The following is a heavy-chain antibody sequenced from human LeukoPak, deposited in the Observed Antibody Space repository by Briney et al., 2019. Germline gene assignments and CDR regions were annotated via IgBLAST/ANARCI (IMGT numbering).Heavy chain of an antibody. D-gene: IGHD5-18*01. CDR2: ISAYNGNT. J-gene: IGHJ4*02. V-gene: IGHV1-18*01. CDR1: GYTFTSYG. CDR3: ARDSYWHTAMVRGWGNY. Sequence: ASVKVSCKASGYTFTSYGISWVRQAPGQGLEWMGWISAYNGNTNYAQKLQGRVTMTTDTSTSTAYMELRSLRSDDTAVYYCARDSYWHTAMVRGWGNYWGQGTLVTVSS.